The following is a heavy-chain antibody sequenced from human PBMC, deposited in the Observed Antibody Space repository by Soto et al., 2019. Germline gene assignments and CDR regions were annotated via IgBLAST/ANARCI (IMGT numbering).Heavy chain of an antibody. Sequence: SETLSLTCTVSGGSISSYYWSWIRQPPGKGLEWIGYIYYSGSTNYSPSFQGQVTISADKSISTAYLQWSSLKASDTAMYYCARRVYYDFWSGTTFDYWGQGTLVTVSS. CDR3: ARRVYYDFWSGTTFDY. CDR2: IYYSGST. V-gene: IGHV4-59*12. J-gene: IGHJ4*02. CDR1: GGSISSYY. D-gene: IGHD3-3*01.